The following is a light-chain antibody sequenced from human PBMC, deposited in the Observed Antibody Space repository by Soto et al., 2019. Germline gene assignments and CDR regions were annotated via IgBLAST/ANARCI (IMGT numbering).Light chain of an antibody. Sequence: QSALTQPPSASGSPGQSVTISCTGTSSDVGGYNYVSWYQQHPGKAPKLMIYEVNKRPSGVPDRFSGSKSGNTASLTVSGLQAEDEADYYYSSYAGSNNFYVFGTGTKLTVL. J-gene: IGLJ1*01. CDR2: EVN. CDR3: SSYAGSNNFYV. CDR1: SSDVGGYNY. V-gene: IGLV2-8*01.